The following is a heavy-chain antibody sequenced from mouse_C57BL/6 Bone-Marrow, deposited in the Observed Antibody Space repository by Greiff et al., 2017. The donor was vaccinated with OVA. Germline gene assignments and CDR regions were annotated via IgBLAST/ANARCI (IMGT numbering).Heavy chain of an antibody. V-gene: IGHV1-81*01. J-gene: IGHJ3*01. CDR1: GYTFTSYG. Sequence: QVQLQQSGAELARPGASVKLSCKASGYTFTSYGISWVKQRTGQGLEWIGEISPRSGNTYYNEKFKGKATLTADKSSSTAYMELRSLTSEDSAVYFCARRWGFAYWGQGTLVTVSA. D-gene: IGHD2-3*01. CDR3: ARRWGFAY. CDR2: ISPRSGNT.